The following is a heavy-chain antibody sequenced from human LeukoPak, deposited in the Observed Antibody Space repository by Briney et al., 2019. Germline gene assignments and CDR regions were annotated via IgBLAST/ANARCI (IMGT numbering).Heavy chain of an antibody. CDR2: INPNSGGT. CDR3: ARGTTSPMIVVVNPFDY. V-gene: IGHV1-2*06. Sequence: ASVKVSCKASGYTFTGYYMHWVRQAPGQGLEWMGRINPNSGGTNYAQKFQGRVTMTRDTSISTAYMELSRLRSDDPAVYYCARGTTSPMIVVVNPFDYWGQGTLVTVPS. D-gene: IGHD3-22*01. J-gene: IGHJ4*02. CDR1: GYTFTGYY.